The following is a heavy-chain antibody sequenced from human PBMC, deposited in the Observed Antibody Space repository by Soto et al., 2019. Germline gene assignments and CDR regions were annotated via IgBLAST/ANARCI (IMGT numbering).Heavy chain of an antibody. D-gene: IGHD3-16*01. CDR2: IYYSGCT. J-gene: IGHJ3*02. CDR3: ARHGYYDYIWGSYSPNDAFDI. CDR1: GGSISSYY. Sequence: NPSETLSLTCTVSGGSISSYYWSWIRQPPGKGLEWIGYIYYSGCTNYNPSLKSRVTISVDTSKNQFSLKLSSVTAADTAVYYCARHGYYDYIWGSYSPNDAFDIWGQGTMVTVSS. V-gene: IGHV4-59*08.